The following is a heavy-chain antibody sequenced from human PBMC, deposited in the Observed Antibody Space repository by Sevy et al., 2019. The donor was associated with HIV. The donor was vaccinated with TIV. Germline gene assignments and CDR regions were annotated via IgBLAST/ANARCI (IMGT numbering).Heavy chain of an antibody. J-gene: IGHJ4*02. Sequence: ASVKVSCKASGYTFTSYDINWVRQATGQGLEWMGWMNPNSGNTGYAQKFQGRVTMTRNTSISTAYMELSSLRSEDTAVYYCARGLLDCSSTSCYDAEYYFDYWGQGTLVTVSS. CDR1: GYTFTSYD. D-gene: IGHD2-2*01. CDR2: MNPNSGNT. V-gene: IGHV1-8*01. CDR3: ARGLLDCSSTSCYDAEYYFDY.